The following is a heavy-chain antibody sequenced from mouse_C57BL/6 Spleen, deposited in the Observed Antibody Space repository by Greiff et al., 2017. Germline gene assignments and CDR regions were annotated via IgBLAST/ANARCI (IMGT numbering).Heavy chain of an antibody. J-gene: IGHJ3*01. Sequence: EVKLMESGGGLVKPGGSLKLSCAASGFTFSDYGMHWVRQAPEKGLEWVAYISSGSSTIYYADTGKGRFTISRDNAKNTLFLQMTSLRSEDTAMYYCARGEAWFAYWGQGTLVTVSA. CDR1: GFTFSDYG. V-gene: IGHV5-17*01. CDR3: ARGEAWFAY. CDR2: ISSGSSTI.